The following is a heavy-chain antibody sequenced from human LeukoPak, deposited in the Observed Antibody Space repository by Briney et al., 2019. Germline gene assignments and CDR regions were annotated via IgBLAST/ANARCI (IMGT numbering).Heavy chain of an antibody. J-gene: IGHJ3*02. D-gene: IGHD3/OR15-3a*01. CDR2: MNPDSGNT. CDR1: GYTFTSYD. Sequence: ASVKVSCKASGYTFTSYDINWVRQATGQGLEWMGWMNPDSGNTGYAQKFQGRVTITRNTSISTAYMELSSLRSEDTAVYYCARVGDWIDAFDIWGQGTMVTVSS. V-gene: IGHV1-8*03. CDR3: ARVGDWIDAFDI.